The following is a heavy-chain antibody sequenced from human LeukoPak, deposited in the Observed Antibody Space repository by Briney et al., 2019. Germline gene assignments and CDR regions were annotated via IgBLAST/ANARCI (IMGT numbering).Heavy chain of an antibody. CDR2: ISYDGSNK. CDR1: GFTFSSYA. CDR3: AKGTTSYYALDAFDI. D-gene: IGHD2/OR15-2a*01. Sequence: GGSLRLSCAASGFTFSSYAMHWVRQAPGKGLEWVAVISYDGSNKYYADSVKGRFTISRDNSKNTLYLQMNSLRAEDTAVYYCAKGTTSYYALDAFDIWGQGTMVTVSP. J-gene: IGHJ3*02. V-gene: IGHV3-30-3*01.